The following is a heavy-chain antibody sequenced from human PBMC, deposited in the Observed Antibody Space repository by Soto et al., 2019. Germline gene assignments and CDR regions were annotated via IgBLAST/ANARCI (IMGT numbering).Heavy chain of an antibody. Sequence: EVLLLESGGGLVQPGGSLRLSCAASGFTFSKFAMSWVRQAPGKGLEWVSGISGDGANTFYADSVKGRLTISRDNSRNTLYLQLNSLRADDTAVYYCANTWRGLGTYYQVDYWGQGTLVTVSS. CDR2: ISGDGANT. CDR3: ANTWRGLGTYYQVDY. D-gene: IGHD3-10*01. V-gene: IGHV3-23*01. CDR1: GFTFSKFA. J-gene: IGHJ4*02.